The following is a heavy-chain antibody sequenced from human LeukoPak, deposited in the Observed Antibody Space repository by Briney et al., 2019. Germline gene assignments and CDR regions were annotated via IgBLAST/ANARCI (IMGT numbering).Heavy chain of an antibody. D-gene: IGHD5-12*01. CDR1: GGSISSGGYY. Sequence: SETLSLTCTVSGGSISSGGYYWSWIRQHPGKGLEWIGYIYYSGSTYYNPSLKSRVTISVDTSKNQFSLKLSSVTAADTAVYYCARELIVATIKSGRFDYWGQGTLVTVSS. V-gene: IGHV4-31*03. CDR3: ARELIVATIKSGRFDY. J-gene: IGHJ4*02. CDR2: IYYSGST.